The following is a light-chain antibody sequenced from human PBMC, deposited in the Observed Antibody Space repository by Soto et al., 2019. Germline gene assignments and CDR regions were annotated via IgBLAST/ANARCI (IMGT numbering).Light chain of an antibody. Sequence: EIVLTQSPATLSLSPGERATLSCRASQSVSSYLAWYQQKPGQAPRLLIYDASNRATGIPARFSGSGSGTDFTLTISSLEPEDFAVYYCQQRSNWSITFGQGTRLETK. CDR1: QSVSSY. CDR2: DAS. V-gene: IGKV3-11*01. CDR3: QQRSNWSIT. J-gene: IGKJ5*01.